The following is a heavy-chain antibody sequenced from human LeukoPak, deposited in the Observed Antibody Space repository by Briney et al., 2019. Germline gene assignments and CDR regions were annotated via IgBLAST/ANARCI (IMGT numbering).Heavy chain of an antibody. Sequence: PSETLSLTCAVYGGSFSGNYWSWIRQPPGKGLEWIGEINHSGSTNYNPSLKSRVTISVDTSKNQFSLKLSSVTAADTAVYYCARGLWFRDYYFDYWGQGTLVTVSS. V-gene: IGHV4-34*01. D-gene: IGHD3-10*01. CDR3: ARGLWFRDYYFDY. CDR2: INHSGST. J-gene: IGHJ4*02. CDR1: GGSFSGNY.